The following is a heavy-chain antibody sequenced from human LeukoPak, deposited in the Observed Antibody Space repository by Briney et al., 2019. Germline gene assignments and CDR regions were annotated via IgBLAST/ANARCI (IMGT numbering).Heavy chain of an antibody. CDR2: TYYRSKWYN. V-gene: IGHV6-1*01. J-gene: IGHJ6*03. D-gene: IGHD2-2*01. CDR1: GDSVSSNSAA. CDR3: ARALVVVPTYNYYYYMDV. Sequence: SQTLSLTCAISGDSVSSNSAAWNWIRQSPSRGLEWLGRTYYRSKWYNDYAVSVKSRITINPDTSKNQFSLQLNSVTPEDTAVYYCARALVVVPTYNYYYYMDVWGKGTTVTVSS.